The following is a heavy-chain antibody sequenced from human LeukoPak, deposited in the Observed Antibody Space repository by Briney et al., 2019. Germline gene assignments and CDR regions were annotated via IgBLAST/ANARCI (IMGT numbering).Heavy chain of an antibody. D-gene: IGHD1-1*01. CDR1: GYTFDTSS. J-gene: IGHJ3*02. Sequence: EASVNVSCKAFGYTFDTSSISWVRQAPGRRLEWMGWISPNNGNTHYAQGVQGRVTMTTDTSRSIAYMELRSLRSDDTAVYYCTRVRNSNNWWGAFDIWGQGTMVTVSS. CDR3: TRVRNSNNWWGAFDI. V-gene: IGHV1-18*01. CDR2: ISPNNGNT.